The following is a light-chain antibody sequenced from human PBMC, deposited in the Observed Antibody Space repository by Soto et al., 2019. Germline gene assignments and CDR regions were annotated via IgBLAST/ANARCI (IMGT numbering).Light chain of an antibody. CDR2: GAS. V-gene: IGKV3-15*01. CDR3: QPFTILLPWR. J-gene: IGKJ1*01. CDR1: QSIATS. Sequence: EVVLFHSLPILSVSPGGRATLSCRASQSIATSLAWYQQKPGQAPRLLIYGASTRATGIPARFSGSGSGTEFTLTISSLQSDDFAVYYCQPFTILLPWRFGQATNVDLK.